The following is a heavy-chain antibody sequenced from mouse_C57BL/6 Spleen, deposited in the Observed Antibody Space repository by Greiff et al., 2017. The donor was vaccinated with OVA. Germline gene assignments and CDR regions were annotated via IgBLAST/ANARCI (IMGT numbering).Heavy chain of an antibody. D-gene: IGHD1-1*01. J-gene: IGHJ1*03. V-gene: IGHV1-82*01. Sequence: VKLMESGPELVKPGASVKISCKASGYAFSSSWMNWVKQRPGKGLEWIGRIYPGDGDTNYNGKFKGKATLTADKSSSTAYMQLSSLTSEDSAVYFCARGDYYGGWYFDVWGTGTTVTVSS. CDR3: ARGDYYGGWYFDV. CDR1: GYAFSSSW. CDR2: IYPGDGDT.